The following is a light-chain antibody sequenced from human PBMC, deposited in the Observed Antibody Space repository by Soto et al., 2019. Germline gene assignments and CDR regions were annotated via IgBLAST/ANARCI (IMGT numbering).Light chain of an antibody. V-gene: IGLV3-21*04. J-gene: IGLJ2*01. CDR1: NIGSKS. CDR2: SDP. CDR3: QVWDSSIAHVV. Sequence: SYELTQPPSVSVAPGKTARISCGGNNIGSKSVHWYQRKPGQAPVLVIYSDPDLPSGIPERFSGSNSGNTATLTISGVEAGDEADYYCQVWDSSIAHVVFGGGTKLTVL.